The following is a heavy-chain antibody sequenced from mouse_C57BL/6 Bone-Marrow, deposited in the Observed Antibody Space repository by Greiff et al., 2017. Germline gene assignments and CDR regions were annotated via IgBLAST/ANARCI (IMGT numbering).Heavy chain of an antibody. CDR3: TTDYDYDLAWFAY. CDR2: IDPENGDT. Sequence: EVQLVESGAELVRPGASVKLSCTASGFNIKDDYMHWVKQRPEQGLEWIGWIDPENGDTEYASKFQGKATRTADTSSNTAYLQLSSLTSEDTAVYYCTTDYDYDLAWFAYWCQGTLVTVSA. CDR1: GFNIKDDY. V-gene: IGHV14-4*01. J-gene: IGHJ3*01. D-gene: IGHD2-4*01.